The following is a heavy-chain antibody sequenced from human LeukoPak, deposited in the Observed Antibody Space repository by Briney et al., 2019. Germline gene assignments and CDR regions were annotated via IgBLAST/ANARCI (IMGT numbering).Heavy chain of an antibody. J-gene: IGHJ4*02. CDR1: GFTFNNFG. Sequence: GGSLRLSCAAAGFTFNNFGMHWVRQAPGKGLEWVSFIGYEGVHKYYADSVKGRFTISKDNSKATLYLQMNSLRPEDTAVYYCAKDLHGGYSSDYWGQGTLVTVFS. CDR3: AKDLHGGYSSDY. V-gene: IGHV3-30*02. CDR2: IGYEGVHK. D-gene: IGHD4-23*01.